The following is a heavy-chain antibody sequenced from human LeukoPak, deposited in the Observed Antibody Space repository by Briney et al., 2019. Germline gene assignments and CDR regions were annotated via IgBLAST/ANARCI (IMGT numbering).Heavy chain of an antibody. J-gene: IGHJ4*02. V-gene: IGHV4-34*01. Sequence: KASETLSLTCAVYGGSFSGYYWSWLRQPPGKGLEWLGEINHSGSTNYNPSLKSRVTISVDTSKNQFSLKLSSVTAADTAVYYCARFYYDSSVDQAGGAYWGQGTLVTVSS. CDR3: ARFYYDSSVDQAGGAY. CDR2: INHSGST. CDR1: GGSFSGYY. D-gene: IGHD3-22*01.